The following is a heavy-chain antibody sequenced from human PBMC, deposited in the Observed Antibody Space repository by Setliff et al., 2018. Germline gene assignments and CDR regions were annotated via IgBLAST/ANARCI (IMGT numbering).Heavy chain of an antibody. Sequence: SETLSLTCTVSGGSISSGDYYWSWIRQPPGKGLEFVGYIYYSGSTYYNPSLKSRVTISIDTSKNQFSLKVNSVTAADTAVYYCASAPLLYSDSSGLSGTFDIRGQGTMVTVSS. V-gene: IGHV4-30-4*08. CDR2: IYYSGST. CDR1: GGSISSGDYY. J-gene: IGHJ3*02. D-gene: IGHD3-22*01. CDR3: ASAPLLYSDSSGLSGTFDI.